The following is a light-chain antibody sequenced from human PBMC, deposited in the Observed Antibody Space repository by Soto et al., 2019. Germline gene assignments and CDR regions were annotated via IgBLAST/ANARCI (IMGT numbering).Light chain of an antibody. CDR1: QTVTRSY. Sequence: EIVLTQSPGTLSLSPGERATLSCRASQTVTRSYLAWYQHKPGQAPRLLISGISRRAPGIPDRFSGDGSGTDFTLTISRLEPEDYAVYYCQQRSNWPPATFGQGTRLEIK. J-gene: IGKJ5*01. CDR2: GIS. CDR3: QQRSNWPPAT. V-gene: IGKV3D-20*02.